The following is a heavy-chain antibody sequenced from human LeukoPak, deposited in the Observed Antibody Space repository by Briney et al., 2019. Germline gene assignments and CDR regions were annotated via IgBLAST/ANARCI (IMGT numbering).Heavy chain of an antibody. CDR3: ARDYYDSSGFGAFDI. CDR2: INPNSGGT. Sequence: ASVKVSFKASGYTFTAYYMHWVRQAPGQGLEWMGWINPNSGGTNYAQKFQGRVTMTRDTSISTAYMELSRLRSDDTVVYYCARDYYDSSGFGAFDIWGQGTMVTVSS. V-gene: IGHV1-2*02. D-gene: IGHD3-22*01. CDR1: GYTFTAYY. J-gene: IGHJ3*02.